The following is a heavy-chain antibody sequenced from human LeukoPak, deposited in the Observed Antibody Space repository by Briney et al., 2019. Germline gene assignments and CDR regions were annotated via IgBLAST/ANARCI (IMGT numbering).Heavy chain of an antibody. J-gene: IGHJ4*02. CDR2: ISAYNGNT. Sequence: ASVKVSCKASGYTFTSYGISWVRQAPGQGLEWMGWISAYNGNTNYAQKLQGRVTMTTDTSTSTAYMELRSLRSDDTAVYYCARGSDYGDYGGPDFDYWGQGTLVTVSS. CDR3: ARGSDYGDYGGPDFDY. D-gene: IGHD4-17*01. CDR1: GYTFTSYG. V-gene: IGHV1-18*01.